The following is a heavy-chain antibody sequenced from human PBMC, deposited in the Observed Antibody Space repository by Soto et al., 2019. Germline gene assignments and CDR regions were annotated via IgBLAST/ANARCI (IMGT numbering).Heavy chain of an antibody. D-gene: IGHD3-10*01. V-gene: IGHV3-72*01. Sequence: EVQLVESGGGLVQPGGSLTLSCAASGFTFSDHYMDWVRQAPGKGLEWVGRARDKVNSYTTEYAAAVKGRFTISRDDSNNALYLQVNSLTTEDTAVYYCAREKRDHSYGSENYYSDAFDVWGQGTMVTVSS. J-gene: IGHJ3*01. CDR2: ARDKVNSYTT. CDR3: AREKRDHSYGSENYYSDAFDV. CDR1: GFTFSDHY.